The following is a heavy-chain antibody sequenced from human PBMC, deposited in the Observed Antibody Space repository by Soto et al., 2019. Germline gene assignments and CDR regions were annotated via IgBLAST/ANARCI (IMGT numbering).Heavy chain of an antibody. D-gene: IGHD1-26*01. Sequence: ASVKVSCKASGGTFSSYAISWVRQAPGQGLEWMGGIIPIFGTANYAQKFQGRVTITADESTSTAYMELSSLRSEDTAVYYCATTGKVSGSLTRTADDYWGQGTLVTVSS. V-gene: IGHV1-69*13. CDR1: GGTFSSYA. CDR3: ATTGKVSGSLTRTADDY. CDR2: IIPIFGTA. J-gene: IGHJ4*02.